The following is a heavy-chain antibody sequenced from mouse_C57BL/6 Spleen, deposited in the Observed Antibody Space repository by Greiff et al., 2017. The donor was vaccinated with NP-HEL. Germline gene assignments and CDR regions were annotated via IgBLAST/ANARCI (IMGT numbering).Heavy chain of an antibody. Sequence: QVQLQQSGAELVRPGTSVKVSCKASGYAFTNYLIEWVKQRPGQGLEWIGVINPGSGGTNYNEKFKGKATLTADKSSSTAYMQLSSLTSEDSAVYFYTRSGGTGYFDYWGQGTTLTVSS. V-gene: IGHV1-54*01. CDR1: GYAFTNYL. CDR2: INPGSGGT. D-gene: IGHD4-1*01. J-gene: IGHJ2*01. CDR3: TRSGGTGYFDY.